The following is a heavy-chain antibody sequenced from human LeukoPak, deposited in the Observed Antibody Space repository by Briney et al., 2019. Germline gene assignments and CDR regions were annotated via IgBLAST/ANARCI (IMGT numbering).Heavy chain of an antibody. CDR3: ARATGGPRRGIDY. V-gene: IGHV3-66*01. CDR1: GFTVSTNN. D-gene: IGHD2-15*01. J-gene: IGHJ4*02. CDR2: IYSGGST. Sequence: GGSLRLSCAASGFTVSTNNMYWVRQALGKGLEWVSVIYSGGSTYYADSVKGRFTISRDDSKDTLYLQMNSLRGEDTAVYYCARATGGPRRGIDYWGQGTLVTVSS.